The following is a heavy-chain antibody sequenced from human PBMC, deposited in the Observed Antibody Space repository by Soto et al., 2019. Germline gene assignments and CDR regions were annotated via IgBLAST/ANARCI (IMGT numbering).Heavy chain of an antibody. Sequence: EVQLLESGGGLVQPGGSLRLSCEASGFTFSSYAMSWVRQAPGKGLEWVSAISGSGGSTYYADSVKGRFTISRDNSKNALYLQMNCRRAEDTAVYSVAILVTARVERLLSFGTPADYCGQRTLVTVSS. D-gene: IGHD3-3*01. CDR1: GFTFSSYA. J-gene: IGHJ4*02. V-gene: IGHV3-23*01. CDR2: ISGSGGST. CDR3: AILVTARVERLLSFGTPADY.